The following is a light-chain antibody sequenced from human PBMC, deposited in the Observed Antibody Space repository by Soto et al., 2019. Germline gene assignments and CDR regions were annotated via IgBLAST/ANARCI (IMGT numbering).Light chain of an antibody. CDR1: SSDVGAYNY. Sequence: HSALTQPASVYGSPGQAITISCTGSSSDVGAYNYVSWYQQHPGKVPKLLIYEVSDRPSGISNRFSGSKSGNTASLTISGLQAEDDADYYCTSYTRRSTYVFGTGTKVTV. CDR2: EVS. CDR3: TSYTRRSTYV. V-gene: IGLV2-14*01. J-gene: IGLJ1*01.